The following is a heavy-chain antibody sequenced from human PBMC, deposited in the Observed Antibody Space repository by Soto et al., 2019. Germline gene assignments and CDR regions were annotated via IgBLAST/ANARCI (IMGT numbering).Heavy chain of an antibody. V-gene: IGHV3-74*01. CDR1: GFTFSNYW. D-gene: IGHD3-10*01. CDR2: INGDGTGT. CDR3: GRGASGSYRLDY. J-gene: IGHJ4*02. Sequence: EVQLVESGGGLVQPGGSLRLSCAASGFTFSNYWMHWVRQAPGKGLVWVSRINGDGTGTNYADSVKGQFTISRDNAKNTLYLQMNSLRAEDTAVYYCGRGASGSYRLDYWGQGTRVTVSS.